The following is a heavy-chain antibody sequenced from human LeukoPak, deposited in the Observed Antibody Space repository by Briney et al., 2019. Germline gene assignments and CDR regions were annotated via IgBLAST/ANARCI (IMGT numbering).Heavy chain of an antibody. J-gene: IGHJ4*02. CDR2: IHPYGIF. D-gene: IGHD5-24*01. V-gene: IGHV4-34*01. Sequence: SETLSLTCAVYGGSFDDSYCSWIRQPPGKGLEWIGEIHPYGIFYYNSSLMSRVTISIDTSKSQFSLRLTSVTAADTAFYYCARGRDRSKAGDHWGQGSLVTVSS. CDR1: GGSFDDSY. CDR3: ARGRDRSKAGDH.